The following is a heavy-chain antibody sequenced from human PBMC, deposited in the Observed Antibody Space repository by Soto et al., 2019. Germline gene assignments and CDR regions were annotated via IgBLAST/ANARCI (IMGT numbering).Heavy chain of an antibody. V-gene: IGHV3-64*01. D-gene: IGHD6-13*01. CDR2: ISSNGGST. J-gene: IGHJ5*02. CDR1: GFKVSSYA. Sequence: GALRLSCAASGFKVSSYARHWVRQNTGKGLEYVSAISSNGGSTYYANSVKGRFTISRDNSKNTLYLQMGSLRAEDMAVYYCASGRSSSWQDDWLDPWGHGTLVTVTS. CDR3: ASGRSSSWQDDWLDP.